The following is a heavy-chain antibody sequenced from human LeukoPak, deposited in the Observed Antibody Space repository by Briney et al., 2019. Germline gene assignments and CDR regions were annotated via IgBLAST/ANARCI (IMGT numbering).Heavy chain of an antibody. Sequence: GGSLRLSCAASGFTFSSYAMSWVRQAPGKGLEWVSAISGSGGSTYYADSVKGRFTISRDNSKNTLYLQMNSLRAEDTAVYYCAKDVEYYYGSGSYNAYWGQGTLVTVSS. J-gene: IGHJ4*02. CDR1: GFTFSSYA. CDR2: ISGSGGST. CDR3: AKDVEYYYGSGSYNAY. V-gene: IGHV3-23*01. D-gene: IGHD3-10*01.